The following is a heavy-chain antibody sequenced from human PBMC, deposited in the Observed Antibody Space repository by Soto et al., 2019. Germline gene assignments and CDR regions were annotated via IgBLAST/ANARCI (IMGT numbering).Heavy chain of an antibody. J-gene: IGHJ4*02. CDR2: ISYDGSNK. CDR3: ARARTYFDY. V-gene: IGHV3-30-3*01. Sequence: QVQLVESGGGVVQPGRSLRLSCAASGFTFSSYAMHWVRQAPGKGLEWVAVISYDGSNKYYADSVKGRFTISRDNSKNTLYLQMNSLRAEDTAVYYCARARTYFDYWGQGTLVTVSS. D-gene: IGHD1-1*01. CDR1: GFTFSSYA.